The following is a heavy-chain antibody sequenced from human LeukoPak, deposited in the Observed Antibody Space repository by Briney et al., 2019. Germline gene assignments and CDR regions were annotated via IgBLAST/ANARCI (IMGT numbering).Heavy chain of an antibody. CDR3: ASGIRWSGYQFTDV. J-gene: IGHJ6*04. D-gene: IGHD3-3*01. CDR2: ISSSSSTI. V-gene: IGHV3-48*04. Sequence: GGSLRLSCAASGFTFSSYSMNWVRQAPGKGLEWVSYISSSSSTIYYADSVKGRFTISRDNAKNSLYLQMNSLRAEDTAVYYCASGIRWSGYQFTDVWGKGTTVTVSS. CDR1: GFTFSSYS.